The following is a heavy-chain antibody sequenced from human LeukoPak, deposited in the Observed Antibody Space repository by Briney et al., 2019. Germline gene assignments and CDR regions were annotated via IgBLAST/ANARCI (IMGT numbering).Heavy chain of an antibody. Sequence: SETLSLTCTVSGGSISSYYWSWIRQPPGKGLEWIGYIYYSGSTNHNPSLKSRVTISVDTSKNQFSLKLSSVTAADTAVYYCAREIRGVVPAAGNWFDPWGQGTLVTVSS. V-gene: IGHV4-59*01. CDR3: AREIRGVVPAAGNWFDP. D-gene: IGHD2-2*01. CDR2: IYYSGST. J-gene: IGHJ5*02. CDR1: GGSISSYY.